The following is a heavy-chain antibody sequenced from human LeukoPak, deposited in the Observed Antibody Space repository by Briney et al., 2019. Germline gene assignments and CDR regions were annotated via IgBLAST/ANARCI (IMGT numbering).Heavy chain of an antibody. D-gene: IGHD4-23*01. J-gene: IGHJ4*02. CDR2: INTDGSVT. Sequence: GGSLRLSCAVSGFTFSDSWMHWFGKASGKGLVWISRINTDGSVTDYADSVKGRFTISRDNAKNTLYLQMNSLITEDTALYYCTRSFGGSGDYWGQGTLVTVSS. CDR1: GFTFSDSW. V-gene: IGHV3-74*01. CDR3: TRSFGGSGDY.